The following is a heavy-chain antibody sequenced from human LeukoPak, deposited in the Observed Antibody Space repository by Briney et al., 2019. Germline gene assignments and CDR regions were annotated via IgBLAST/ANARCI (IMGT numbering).Heavy chain of an antibody. CDR1: GGSISSGSYY. J-gene: IGHJ4*02. Sequence: SQTLSLTCTVSGGSISSGSYYWSWIRQPAGKGLEWIGRIYTSGSTNYNPSLKSRVTISEDTSKNQFSLKLSSVTAADTAVYYCATHYCSSTSCYPGEDYWGQGTLVTVSS. CDR2: IYTSGST. D-gene: IGHD2-2*01. CDR3: ATHYCSSTSCYPGEDY. V-gene: IGHV4-61*02.